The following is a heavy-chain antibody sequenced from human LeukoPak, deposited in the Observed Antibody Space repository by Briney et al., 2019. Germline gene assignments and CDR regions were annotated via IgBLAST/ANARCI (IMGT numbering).Heavy chain of an antibody. CDR2: INPNSGGT. Sequence: ASVKVSCKASGYTFTGYYMHWVRQAPGQGLEWMGWINPNSGGTNYAQKFQGRVTMTRDTSISTAYMELSRLRSDDTAVYYCAGVEWELPTNFDYWGQGTLVTVSS. J-gene: IGHJ4*02. CDR1: GYTFTGYY. V-gene: IGHV1-2*02. CDR3: AGVEWELPTNFDY. D-gene: IGHD1-26*01.